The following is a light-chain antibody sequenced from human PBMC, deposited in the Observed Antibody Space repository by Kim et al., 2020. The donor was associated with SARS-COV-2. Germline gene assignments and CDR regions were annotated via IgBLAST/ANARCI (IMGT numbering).Light chain of an antibody. CDR3: QQYSDFPLT. J-gene: IGKJ5*01. Sequence: DIQMTQSPSSLSASVGDRVTITCRASQGISDYLAWFQQIPGKAPKSLIYGASILQPDVSPRFSGSRSGTEFSLTISSLQPEDFATYYCQQYSDFPLTFGQGTRLEIK. CDR1: QGISDY. V-gene: IGKV1-16*01. CDR2: GAS.